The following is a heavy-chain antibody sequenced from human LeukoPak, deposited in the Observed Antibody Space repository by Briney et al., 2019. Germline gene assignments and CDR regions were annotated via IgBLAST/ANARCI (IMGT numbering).Heavy chain of an antibody. CDR2: IYTSGST. CDR1: GGSISSGSYY. CDR3: ARDLDSSGYYYARDNWFDP. D-gene: IGHD3-22*01. V-gene: IGHV4-61*02. J-gene: IGHJ5*02. Sequence: SETLSLTCTVSGGSISSGSYYWSWIRQPAGKGLEWIGRIYTSGSTNYNPSLKSRVTISVDTSKNQFSLKLSSVTAADTAVYYCARDLDSSGYYYARDNWFDPWGQGTLVTVS.